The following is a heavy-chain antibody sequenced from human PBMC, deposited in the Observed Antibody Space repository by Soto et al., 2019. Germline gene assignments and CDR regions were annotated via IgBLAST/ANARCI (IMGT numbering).Heavy chain of an antibody. V-gene: IGHV3-23*01. Sequence: EVQLLESGGGLVQPGGSLRLSCAASGFTFSSSAMSWVRQAPGKGLEWVAAISGSGGSTYYEDSVKGRFTISIDNSKHTLYLQMNSLRAEDTAVYYCAKGRVSSCWYGDWFDPGGQGPLVTVSS. CDR2: ISGSGGST. CDR1: GFTFSSSA. CDR3: AKGRVSSCWYGDWFDP. D-gene: IGHD6-19*01. J-gene: IGHJ5*02.